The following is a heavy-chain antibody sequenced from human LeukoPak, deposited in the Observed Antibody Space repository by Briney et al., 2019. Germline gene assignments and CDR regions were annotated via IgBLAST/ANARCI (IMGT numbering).Heavy chain of an antibody. CDR1: GFTFSSYS. J-gene: IGHJ4*02. D-gene: IGHD5-18*01. CDR3: ARDSPSGIQLWNELDY. V-gene: IGHV3-21*01. CDR2: ISSSSSYI. Sequence: PGGSMRLSCAASGFTFSSYSMNWVRQAPGKGLEWVSCISSSSSYIYYADSVKGRFTISRDNAKNSLSLQMNSLRAEGTAVYYCARDSPSGIQLWNELDYWGQGTLVTVSS.